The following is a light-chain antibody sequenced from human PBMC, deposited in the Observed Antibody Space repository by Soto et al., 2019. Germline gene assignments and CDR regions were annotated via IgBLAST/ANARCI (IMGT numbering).Light chain of an antibody. CDR1: SSNIGNNA. CDR3: AVWDDSLNRRV. Sequence: QSVLTQPPSVSEAPRQRVTISCSGSSSNIGNNAVNWYQQLPGKAPKLLIYYDDLLPSGVSDRFSGSKSGTSASLAISGLQPEDEADYFCAVWDDSLNRRVFGEGTKLTVL. CDR2: YDD. J-gene: IGLJ2*01. V-gene: IGLV1-36*01.